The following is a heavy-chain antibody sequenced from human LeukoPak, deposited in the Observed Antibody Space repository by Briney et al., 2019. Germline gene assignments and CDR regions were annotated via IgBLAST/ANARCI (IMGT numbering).Heavy chain of an antibody. Sequence: GGSLRLSCAASGFTFSSYAMHWVRQASGKGLEYVSAIRTNEGSTYYANSVKGRFTISRDNSKNTLYLQMGSLGAEDMAVYYCARGLRDCTSTTCFTYWYFDLWGRGTLVTVSS. CDR2: IRTNEGST. CDR3: ARGLRDCTSTTCFTYWYFDL. J-gene: IGHJ2*01. CDR1: GFTFSSYA. D-gene: IGHD2-2*02. V-gene: IGHV3-64*01.